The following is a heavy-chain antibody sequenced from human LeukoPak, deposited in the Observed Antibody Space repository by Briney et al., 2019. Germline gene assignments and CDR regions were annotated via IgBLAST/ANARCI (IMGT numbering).Heavy chain of an antibody. CDR2: ISSSGSTI. Sequence: GGSLRLSCAASGFIFSTYAMSWVRQAPGKGLEWVSYISSSGSTIYYADSVKGRFTISRDNAKNSLYLQMNSLRAEDTAVYYCAELGITMIGGVWGKGTTVTISS. J-gene: IGHJ6*04. D-gene: IGHD3-10*02. CDR3: AELGITMIGGV. V-gene: IGHV3-48*03. CDR1: GFIFSTYA.